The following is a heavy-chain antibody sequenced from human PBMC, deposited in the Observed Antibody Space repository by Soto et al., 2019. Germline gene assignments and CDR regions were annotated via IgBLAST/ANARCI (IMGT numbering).Heavy chain of an antibody. V-gene: IGHV3-48*03. CDR3: ARRPTTVEMDV. CDR1: GFTFSAYE. J-gene: IGHJ6*02. CDR2: ISYSSRTI. Sequence: GGSLRLSCAASGFTFSAYEMNWVRQAPGKGLEWLSYISYSSRTIYYAESVKGRFTISRDNVKNSVYLQMESLRAEDTAVYYCARRPTTVEMDVWGQGTTVTVSS. D-gene: IGHD4-17*01.